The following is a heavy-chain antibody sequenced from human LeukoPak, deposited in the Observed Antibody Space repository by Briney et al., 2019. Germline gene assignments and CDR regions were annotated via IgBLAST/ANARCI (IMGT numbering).Heavy chain of an antibody. D-gene: IGHD6-19*01. J-gene: IGHJ4*02. CDR2: ISSSGSSI. Sequence: PGGSLRLSCAASGFTFSSSAMSWVRQAPGKGLEWVSYISSSGSSIYYADSVKGRSTISRDNAKKSLYLQMNSLRAEDTAVYYCARAGGYSSGWSPFDYWGQGTLVTVSS. CDR3: ARAGGYSSGWSPFDY. V-gene: IGHV3-48*03. CDR1: GFTFSSSA.